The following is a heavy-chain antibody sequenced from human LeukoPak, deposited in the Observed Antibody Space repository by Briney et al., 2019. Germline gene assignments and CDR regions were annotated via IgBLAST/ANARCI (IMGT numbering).Heavy chain of an antibody. D-gene: IGHD3-10*02. J-gene: IGHJ5*02. CDR2: INPSGGST. Sequence: ASVKVSCKASGYTFTSYYMHWVRQAPGQGLEWMGVINPSGGSTSYAQKFQGRVTITADESTSTAYMELSSLRSEDTAVYYCARDFYVRGVFGQRKKNNWFDPWGQGTLVTVSS. CDR3: ARDFYVRGVFGQRKKNNWFDP. V-gene: IGHV1-46*01. CDR1: GYTFTSYY.